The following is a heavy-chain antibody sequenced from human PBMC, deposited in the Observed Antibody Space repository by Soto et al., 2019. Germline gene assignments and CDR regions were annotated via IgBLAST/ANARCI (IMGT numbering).Heavy chain of an antibody. D-gene: IGHD6-13*01. CDR2: FDPEDGET. V-gene: IGHV1-24*01. J-gene: IGHJ4*02. Sequence: ASVKVSCKVSGYSLTELSMHWVRQAPGKGLEWMGGFDPEDGETIYAQKFQGRVTMTEDTSTDTAYMELSSLRSEDTAVYYCASSWYGERRIDYWGQGTLVTVSS. CDR1: GYSLTELS. CDR3: ASSWYGERRIDY.